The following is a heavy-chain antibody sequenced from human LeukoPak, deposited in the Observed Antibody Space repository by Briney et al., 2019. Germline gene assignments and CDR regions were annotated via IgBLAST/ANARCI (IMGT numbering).Heavy chain of an antibody. CDR2: ITSSSNYI. CDR3: ARDCWDYGSGSYCGIDY. Sequence: GGSLRLSWAASGFTFSSYNMNWVRQAPGEGLEWVSSITSSSNYIYYADSVKGRFTISRDNAKNSLYLQMNSLRAEDTTVYYCARDCWDYGSGSYCGIDYWGQGTLVTVSS. J-gene: IGHJ4*02. CDR1: GFTFSSYN. D-gene: IGHD3-10*01. V-gene: IGHV3-21*03.